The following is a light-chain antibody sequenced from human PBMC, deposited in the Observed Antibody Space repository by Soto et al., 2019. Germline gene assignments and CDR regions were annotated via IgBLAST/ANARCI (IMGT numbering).Light chain of an antibody. CDR1: TSDFGTKKF. V-gene: IGLV2-14*02. J-gene: IGLJ2*01. CDR2: EVT. Sequence: QSALTQPASVSGSPGQSITISCIETTSDFGTKKFFSWYQQQPGKAPKLIIYEVTNRPSGVSNRFSGSKSGNTASLTISGLQAEDEAIYYCSSYTSSNTLDVVFGGGTKLTVL. CDR3: SSYTSSNTLDVV.